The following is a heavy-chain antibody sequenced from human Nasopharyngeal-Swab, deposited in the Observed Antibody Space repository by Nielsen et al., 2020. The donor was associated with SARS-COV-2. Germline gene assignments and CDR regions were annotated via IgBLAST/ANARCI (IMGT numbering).Heavy chain of an antibody. CDR3: AREYGVTGAFDI. Sequence: ASVKISCKASGYTFTSYDMHWVRQAPGQRLEWMGWVNAGNGNTKYSQKFQSRVTITRDTSASTAYMELSSLRSEDTAVYYCAREYGVTGAFDIWGQGTMVTVSS. V-gene: IGHV1-3*01. J-gene: IGHJ3*02. D-gene: IGHD5-18*01. CDR1: GYTFTSYD. CDR2: VNAGNGNT.